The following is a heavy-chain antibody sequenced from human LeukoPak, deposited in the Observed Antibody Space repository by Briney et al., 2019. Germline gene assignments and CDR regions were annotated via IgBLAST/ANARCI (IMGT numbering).Heavy chain of an antibody. J-gene: IGHJ4*02. V-gene: IGHV3-48*03. Sequence: PGGALRLSCAASGFTFSTYDMTWVRQAPGKGLEWVSYICGGGSAIYYADSVKGRFTISRDNAKNSLYLQMNSLRADDTAVYYCARDPEGYTYGNLYFDYWGQGTLVTVPS. CDR2: ICGGGSAI. CDR3: ARDPEGYTYGNLYFDY. CDR1: GFTFSTYD. D-gene: IGHD5-18*01.